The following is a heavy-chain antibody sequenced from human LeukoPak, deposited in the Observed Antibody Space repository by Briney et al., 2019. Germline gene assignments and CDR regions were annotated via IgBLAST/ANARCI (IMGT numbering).Heavy chain of an antibody. J-gene: IGHJ4*02. CDR2: IYYSGST. V-gene: IGHV4-39*01. CDR1: GGSISSSSYY. Sequence: SETLSLTCTVSGGSISSSSYYWGWIRQPPGNGLEWIGSIYYSGSTYYNPSLKSRVTISVDTSKNQFSLKLSSVTAADTAVYYCARPIFYSSSWYEDWGQGTLVTVSS. CDR3: ARPIFYSSSWYED. D-gene: IGHD6-13*01.